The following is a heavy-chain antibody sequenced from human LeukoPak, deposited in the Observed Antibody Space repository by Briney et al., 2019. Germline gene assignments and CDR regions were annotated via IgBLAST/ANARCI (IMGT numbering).Heavy chain of an antibody. J-gene: IGHJ5*02. CDR3: AKGPITIFSRRWFDP. D-gene: IGHD3-3*01. Sequence: GGSLRLSCAASGFTFSSYGMHWVRQAPGKGLEWVAFIRYDGSNKYYADSVKGRFPISRDNSKNTLYLQMNSLRAEDTAVYYCAKGPITIFSRRWFDPWGQGTLVTVSS. CDR1: GFTFSSYG. CDR2: IRYDGSNK. V-gene: IGHV3-30*02.